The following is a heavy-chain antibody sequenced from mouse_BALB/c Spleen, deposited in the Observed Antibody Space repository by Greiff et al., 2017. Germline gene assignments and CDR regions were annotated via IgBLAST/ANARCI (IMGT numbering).Heavy chain of an antibody. CDR3: ARIRGNYDYYSMDY. Sequence: VMLVESGPGLVQPSQSLSITCTVSGFSLTSYGVHWVRQSPGKGLEWLGVIWSGGSTDYNAAFISRLSISKDNSKSQVFFKMNSLQANDTAIYYCARIRGNYDYYSMDYWGQGTSVTVSS. CDR2: IWSGGST. CDR1: GFSLTSYG. J-gene: IGHJ4*01. D-gene: IGHD2-1*01. V-gene: IGHV2-2*02.